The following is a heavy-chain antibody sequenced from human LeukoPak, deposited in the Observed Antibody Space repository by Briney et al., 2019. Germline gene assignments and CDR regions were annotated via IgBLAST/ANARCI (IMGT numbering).Heavy chain of an antibody. CDR3: ARSDITLVHDY. CDR2: ISSSSGYI. D-gene: IGHD6-13*01. Sequence: GGSLRLSCEASGFTFSSYSMNWVRQAPGKGLEWVSSISSSSGYIYYADSVKGRFTISRDNAKNSLYLQMNSLRAEDTAVYYCARSDITLVHDYWGQGTLVTVSS. CDR1: GFTFSSYS. J-gene: IGHJ4*02. V-gene: IGHV3-21*01.